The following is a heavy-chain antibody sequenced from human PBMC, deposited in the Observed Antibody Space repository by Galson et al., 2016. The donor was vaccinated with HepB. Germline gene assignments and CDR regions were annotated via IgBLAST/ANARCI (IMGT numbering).Heavy chain of an antibody. V-gene: IGHV3-74*01. J-gene: IGHJ4*02. CDR3: ARDSSPLTPPPRMYIAARNPFDS. CDR2: INSDGTST. D-gene: IGHD6-6*01. CDR1: GFTFSSYA. Sequence: SLRLSCAASGFTFSSYAMSWVRQAPGKGLVWVSGINSDGTSTTYADSVKGRFTISRDDAKNSLYLQMTSLRAEDTAVYYCARDSSPLTPPPRMYIAARNPFDSWGQGTLVTVSS.